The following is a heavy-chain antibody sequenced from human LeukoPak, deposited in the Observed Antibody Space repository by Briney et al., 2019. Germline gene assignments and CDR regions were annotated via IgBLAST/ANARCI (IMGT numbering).Heavy chain of an antibody. D-gene: IGHD5-24*01. CDR1: GFSLSTSGMR. V-gene: IGHV4-61*08. CDR2: IYYSGST. Sequence: SGPALVKPTQTLTLTCTFSGFSLSTSGMRVSWIRQPPGKGLEWIGYIYYSGSTNYNPSLKSRVTISVDTSKNQFSLKLSSVTAADTAVYYCARGRTRWARWLQSDAFDIWGQGTMVTVSS. CDR3: ARGRTRWARWLQSDAFDI. J-gene: IGHJ3*02.